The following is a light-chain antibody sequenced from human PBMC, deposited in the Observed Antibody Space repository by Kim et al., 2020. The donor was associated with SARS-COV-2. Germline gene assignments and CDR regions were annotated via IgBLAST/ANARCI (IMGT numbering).Light chain of an antibody. CDR3: CSYAGSWV. J-gene: IGLJ3*02. CDR1: SSDVGGYNY. Sequence: SPGHSGTISCTGTSSDVGGYNYVSWYQQHPGKAPKLMVYDVSKRPSVVPDRFSGSKSGNTASLTISGLQAEDEADYYCCSYAGSWVFGGGTQLTVL. V-gene: IGLV2-11*01. CDR2: DVS.